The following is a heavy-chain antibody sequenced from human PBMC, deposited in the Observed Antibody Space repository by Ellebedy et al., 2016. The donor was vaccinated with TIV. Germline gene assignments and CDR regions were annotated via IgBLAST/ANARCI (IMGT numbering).Heavy chain of an antibody. J-gene: IGHJ5*02. CDR2: IYYSGST. CDR3: ARHIRITMLQGVITNWFDP. CDR1: GGSISSYY. D-gene: IGHD3-10*01. Sequence: MPSETLSLTCTVSGGSISSYYLSWIRQPPGKGLEWIGYIYYSGSTNYNPSLKSRVTMSLDQSKNQFSRKLSSVTAADTAVYYCARHIRITMLQGVITNWFDPWGQGTLVTVSS. V-gene: IGHV4-59*08.